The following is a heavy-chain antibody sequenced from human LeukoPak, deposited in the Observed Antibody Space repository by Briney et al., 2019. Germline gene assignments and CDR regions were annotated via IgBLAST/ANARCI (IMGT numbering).Heavy chain of an antibody. V-gene: IGHV3-23*01. CDR3: AKAAAAPGFDF. CDR1: GFTSSSYA. J-gene: IGHJ4*02. CDR2: VSGSGDRM. D-gene: IGHD6-13*01. Sequence: PGGSLRLSCAASGFTSSSYALNWVRQAPGKGLEWVATVSGSGDRMYHADSVKSRFTISRDNSKNTIYLQMNSLRAEDTALYYCAKAAAAPGFDFWGQGTLVTVSS.